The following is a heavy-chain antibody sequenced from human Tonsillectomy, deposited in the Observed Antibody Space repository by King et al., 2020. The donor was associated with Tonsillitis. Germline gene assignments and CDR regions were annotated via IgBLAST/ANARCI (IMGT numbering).Heavy chain of an antibody. CDR2: ISVGVGDT. CDR3: AKDAVVNAWYDAFYI. J-gene: IGHJ3*02. V-gene: IGHV3-23*04. CDR1: GFTLSSHA. Sequence: VQLVESGGGLVQPGGSLRLSCAASGFTLSSHAMSWVRQAPGKGLEWVSVISVGVGDTYYADSVKGRFTISRDNSKNTLHLQMSSLRAEDTAVYYCAKDAVVNAWYDAFYIWGQGTMVTVSS. D-gene: IGHD6-13*01.